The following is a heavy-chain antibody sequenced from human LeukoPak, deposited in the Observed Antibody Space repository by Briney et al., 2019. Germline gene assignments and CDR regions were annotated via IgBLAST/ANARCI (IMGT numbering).Heavy chain of an antibody. CDR2: ISSSSSNT. J-gene: IGHJ5*02. CDR1: GFTFSNNW. Sequence: GGSLRLSCAASGFTFSNNWMTWVRQAPGQGLEWVSSISSSSSNTHYADSVKGRFTISRDNSKNTLFLQMNSLRGEDTAVYYCAKDDDYVWGNYRYVSWGQGTLVTVSS. CDR3: AKDDDYVWGNYRYVS. D-gene: IGHD3-16*02. V-gene: IGHV3-23*01.